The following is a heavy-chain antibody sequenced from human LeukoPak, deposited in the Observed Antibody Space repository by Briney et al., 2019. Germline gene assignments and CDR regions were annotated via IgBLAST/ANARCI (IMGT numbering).Heavy chain of an antibody. J-gene: IGHJ3*02. CDR1: GFTFAGYW. CDR2: IKQDGNEI. V-gene: IGHV3-7*04. D-gene: IGHD4-17*01. CDR3: TRGQVTAVTGLAAFDI. Sequence: GGSLRLSCAASGFTFAGYWMNWVRQAPGKGLEWVANIKQDGNEIYYVDSVKGRFTISRDNAKNSLSLQMNTLRAEDTAVYYCTRGQVTAVTGLAAFDIWGQGTMVTVSS.